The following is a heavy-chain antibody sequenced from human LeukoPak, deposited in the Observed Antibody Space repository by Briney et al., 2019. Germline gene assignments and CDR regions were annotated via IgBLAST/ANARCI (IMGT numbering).Heavy chain of an antibody. Sequence: EALSLPCIVSAGSFSSYYWSCIRQHPPEGLELIGYMYDSGSTNYNASLKSRGTVSVDTSKKQYSLRLSSVTAADTAVYYCARDGWSYTFDLWGQGVLVTVSS. CDR3: ARDGWSYTFDL. D-gene: IGHD1-26*01. CDR2: MYDSGST. J-gene: IGHJ4*02. V-gene: IGHV4-59*01. CDR1: AGSFSSYY.